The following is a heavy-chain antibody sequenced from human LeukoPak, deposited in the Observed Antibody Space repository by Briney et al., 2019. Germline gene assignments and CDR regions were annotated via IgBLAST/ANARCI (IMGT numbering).Heavy chain of an antibody. Sequence: PSETLSLTCTVSGGSISSSSYYWGWIRQPPGKGLEWIGSIYYSGSTYYNPSLKSRVTISVDTSKNQFSLKLSSVTAADTAVYYCARSSPDGYSSGWYLYYFDYWGQGALVTVSS. CDR3: ARSSPDGYSSGWYLYYFDY. CDR2: IYYSGST. D-gene: IGHD6-19*01. CDR1: GGSISSSSYY. V-gene: IGHV4-39*01. J-gene: IGHJ4*02.